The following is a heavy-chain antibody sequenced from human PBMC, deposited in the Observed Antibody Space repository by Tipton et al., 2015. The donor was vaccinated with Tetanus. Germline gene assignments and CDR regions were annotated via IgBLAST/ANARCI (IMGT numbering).Heavy chain of an antibody. J-gene: IGHJ4*02. Sequence: CAASGFIFSSYGIHWVRQAPGKGLEWVAVSWYDGTDKYYADSVKGRFTISRGNSKNALYLQMNSRRAEDTAVYYCAREADCSGGSCFSGDFDNWGQGTQVTVSS. CDR1: GFIFSSYG. CDR3: AREADCSGGSCFSGDFDN. CDR2: SWYDGTDK. D-gene: IGHD2-15*01. V-gene: IGHV3-33*01.